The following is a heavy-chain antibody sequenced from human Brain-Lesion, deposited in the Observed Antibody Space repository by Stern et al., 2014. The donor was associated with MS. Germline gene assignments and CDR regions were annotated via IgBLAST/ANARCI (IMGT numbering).Heavy chain of an antibody. CDR3: ARDQRGITIFGVVTDYYYLGMDV. V-gene: IGHV1-2*02. J-gene: IGHJ6*02. CDR2: INPNTGGT. Sequence: VQLVESGAEVKKPGASVKVSCKTSGYIFTGYYIHWVRQAPGQGLEWMAWINPNTGGTKYAQKFQGRVTMSRDTSISTAYVELSSLTSDDTAVYYCARDQRGITIFGVVTDYYYLGMDVWGQGTTVPVSS. CDR1: GYIFTGYY. D-gene: IGHD3-3*01.